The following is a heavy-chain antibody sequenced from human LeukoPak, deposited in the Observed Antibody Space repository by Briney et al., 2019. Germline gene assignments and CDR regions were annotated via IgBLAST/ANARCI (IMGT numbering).Heavy chain of an antibody. J-gene: IGHJ4*02. CDR1: GFTFSSYA. CDR2: IKQDGSEK. Sequence: GGSLRLSCAASGFTFSSYAMSWVRQAPGKGLEWVANIKQDGSEKYYVDSVKGRFTISRDNAKNSLYLQMNSLRDEDTAVYYCARGKLYSSGYWGQGTLVTVSS. D-gene: IGHD6-19*01. V-gene: IGHV3-7*01. CDR3: ARGKLYSSGY.